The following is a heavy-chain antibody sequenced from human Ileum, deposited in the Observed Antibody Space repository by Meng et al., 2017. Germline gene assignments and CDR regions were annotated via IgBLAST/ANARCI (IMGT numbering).Heavy chain of an antibody. V-gene: IGHV4-4*02. CDR2: ISHSGSA. CDR3: ARHGGYSQDF. J-gene: IGHJ4*02. D-gene: IGHD4-23*01. Sequence: VQCKEPAPALVRPAGPLSLPCVVSSGSISSNTYWSWVRQPPGKGLEWIGQISHSGSAYYNPSLKSRVTMSVDKSKSQFSLMLTSVTAADTAIYYCARHGGYSQDFWGQGTLVTVSS. CDR1: SGSISSNTY.